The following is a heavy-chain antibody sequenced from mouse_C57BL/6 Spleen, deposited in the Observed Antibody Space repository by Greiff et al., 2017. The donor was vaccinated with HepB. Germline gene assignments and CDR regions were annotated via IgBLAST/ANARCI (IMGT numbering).Heavy chain of an antibody. J-gene: IGHJ1*03. Sequence: QVQLQQSGAELVRPGASVKLSCKASGYTFTDYYINWVKQRPGQGLEWIARIYPGSGNTYYNEKFKGKATLTAEKSSSTAYMQLSSLTSEDSAVYFCARRGDWGWYFDVWGTGTTVTVSS. D-gene: IGHD4-1*01. CDR2: IYPGSGNT. CDR1: GYTFTDYY. V-gene: IGHV1-76*01. CDR3: ARRGDWGWYFDV.